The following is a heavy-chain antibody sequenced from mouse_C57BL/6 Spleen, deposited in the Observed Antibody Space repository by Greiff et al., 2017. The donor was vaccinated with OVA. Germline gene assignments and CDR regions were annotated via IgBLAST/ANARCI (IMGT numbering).Heavy chain of an antibody. CDR3: AGLGAY. D-gene: IGHD3-1*01. Sequence: EVQLVESGGGLVKPGGSLKLSCAASGFTFSDYGMHWVRQAPEKGLEWVAYISSGSSTIYYAHTVKGRVTISRDKAKNTRCLQMTSLGAEDTAMYYCAGLGAYWGQGTLVTVSA. J-gene: IGHJ3*01. CDR2: ISSGSSTI. CDR1: GFTFSDYG. V-gene: IGHV5-17*01.